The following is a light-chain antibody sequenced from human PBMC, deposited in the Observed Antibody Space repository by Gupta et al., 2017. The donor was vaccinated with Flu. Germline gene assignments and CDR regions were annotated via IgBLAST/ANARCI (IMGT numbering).Light chain of an antibody. CDR1: SGHSTYA. Sequence: QLVLTQSPSASASLGASVKLTCTLSSGHSTYAIAWHQQQPEKGPRYLMKINSDGSHIKGDGIPDRFSGSSSGAERYLTISSLQSEDEADYYCHPWGTGTLRMFGGGTQLTVL. CDR3: HPWGTGTLRM. CDR2: INSDGSH. J-gene: IGLJ3*02. V-gene: IGLV4-69*01.